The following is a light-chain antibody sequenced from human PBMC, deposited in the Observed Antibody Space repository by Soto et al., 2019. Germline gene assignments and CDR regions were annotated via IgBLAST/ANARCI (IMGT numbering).Light chain of an antibody. CDR1: QNINIW. Sequence: DIQMTQSPSTLSASVGDRVTITCRASQNINIWLAWYQQKPGKAPKLLIYNAAYLESGVPSRFSGSGSGTELTLTISSLQPDDFAIYYCQQYNGDSRGFGQGTKV. CDR3: QQYNGDSRG. J-gene: IGKJ1*01. CDR2: NAA. V-gene: IGKV1-5*01.